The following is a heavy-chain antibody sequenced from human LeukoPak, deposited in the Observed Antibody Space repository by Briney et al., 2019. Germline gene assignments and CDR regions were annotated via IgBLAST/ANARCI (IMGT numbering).Heavy chain of an antibody. V-gene: IGHV1-18*01. CDR3: ASNYDGGY. CDR2: ISAYNGNT. CDR1: GYTFTNYG. Sequence: ASVKVSCKASGYTFTNYGINWVRQAPGQGLEWMGWISAYNGNTNYAQKLQGRVTMTTDTSTSTAYMELRSLRSDDTAAHYCASNYDGGYWGQGTLVTVSS. J-gene: IGHJ4*02. D-gene: IGHD3-22*01.